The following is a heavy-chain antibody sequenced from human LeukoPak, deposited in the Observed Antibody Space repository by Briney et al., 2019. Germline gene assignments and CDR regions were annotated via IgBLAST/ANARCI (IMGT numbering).Heavy chain of an antibody. V-gene: IGHV1-3*01. CDR2: INAGNDNT. CDR3: AKGYNYGSWRVDY. J-gene: IGHJ4*02. Sequence: ASVKVSCKASGYTFTTSTMHWVRQVPGQRLEWVGYINAGNDNTDFSERFQGRVTITRDTSASTVYMELSSLTSEDTAVYYCAKGYNYGSWRVDYWGQGTLVTVSS. D-gene: IGHD3-10*01. CDR1: GYTFTTST.